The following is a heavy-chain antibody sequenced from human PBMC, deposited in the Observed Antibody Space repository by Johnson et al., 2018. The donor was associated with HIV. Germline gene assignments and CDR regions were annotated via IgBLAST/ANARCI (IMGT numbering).Heavy chain of an antibody. J-gene: IGHJ3*02. Sequence: QVQLVESGGGVVQPGRSLRLSCAVFGFTFSSYPMHWVRQAPGKGLEWVAVISYDGSNKYYADSVKGRFTISRDNSKNTLYLQMNSLRAEDTAVYYCARVTQQVVRVGSDAFDIWGQGTMVTVSS. V-gene: IGHV3-30*04. CDR3: ARVTQQVVRVGSDAFDI. CDR2: ISYDGSNK. CDR1: GFTFSSYP. D-gene: IGHD4-23*01.